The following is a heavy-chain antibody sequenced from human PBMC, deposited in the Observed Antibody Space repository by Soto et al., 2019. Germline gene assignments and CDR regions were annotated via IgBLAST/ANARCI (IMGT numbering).Heavy chain of an antibody. CDR3: ARDRTPTYYDFLSGSYRAFYYYYYMDV. J-gene: IGHJ6*03. CDR1: GFTFSSYS. V-gene: IGHV3-21*01. Sequence: PRGSLRLSCAASGFTFSSYSMNWVSQAPGKGLEWVSSISSSSSYIYYADLVKGRFTISRDNAKNSLYLQMNSLRAEDTAVYYCARDRTPTYYDFLSGSYRAFYYYYYMDVWGKGTTVTVSS. CDR2: ISSSSSYI. D-gene: IGHD3-3*01.